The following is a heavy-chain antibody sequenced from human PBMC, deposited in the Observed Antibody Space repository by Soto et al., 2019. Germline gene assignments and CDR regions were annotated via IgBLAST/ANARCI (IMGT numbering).Heavy chain of an antibody. CDR2: IWYDGSNK. J-gene: IGHJ4*02. D-gene: IGHD3-22*01. V-gene: IGHV3-33*01. CDR1: GFTFSSYG. CDR3: ARGLPYDSSGGAY. Sequence: GGSLRLSCAASGFTFSSYGMHWVRQAPGKGLEWVAVIWYDGSNKYYADSVKGRFTISRDNSKNTLYLQMNSLRAEDTAVYYCARGLPYDSSGGAYWGQGTLVTVSS.